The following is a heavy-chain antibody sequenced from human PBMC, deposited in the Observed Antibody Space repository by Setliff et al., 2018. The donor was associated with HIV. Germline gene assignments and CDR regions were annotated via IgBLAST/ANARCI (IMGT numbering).Heavy chain of an antibody. CDR1: GFSFSTSV. CDR2: ITGSGGNA. J-gene: IGHJ4*02. CDR3: ASARIPTGGTSTSFDY. V-gene: IGHV3-23*01. Sequence: GGSLRLSCVASGFSFSTSVINWVRQAPGKGLEWVSTITGSGGNAYYADSVKGQFTISRDNSKNTVYLQMNSLRPEDTAVYYCASARIPTGGTSTSFDYWGQGTLVTVSS. D-gene: IGHD1-1*01.